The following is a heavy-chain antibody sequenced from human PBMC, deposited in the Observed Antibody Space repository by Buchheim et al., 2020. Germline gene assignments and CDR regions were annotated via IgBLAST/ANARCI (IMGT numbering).Heavy chain of an antibody. J-gene: IGHJ4*02. CDR2: ISSRSSIK. D-gene: IGHD2-15*01. Sequence: VQLVESGGGVVQPGRSLRLSCAASGFTFSSHSMNWVRQAPGKGLEWVSYISSRSSIKDYPHSVKGRFTISRDDAKKSLYLQMNSLRDEDTAVYYCARGGSSWPDFDYWGQG. CDR1: GFTFSSHS. V-gene: IGHV3-48*02. CDR3: ARGGSSWPDFDY.